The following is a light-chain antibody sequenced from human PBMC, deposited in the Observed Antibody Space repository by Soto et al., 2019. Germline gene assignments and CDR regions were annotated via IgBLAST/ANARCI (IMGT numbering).Light chain of an antibody. J-gene: IGKJ5*01. CDR1: QPVNNN. CDR2: GAS. V-gene: IGKV3-15*01. CDR3: QQYEKWPPSIT. Sequence: IVMPQSPATLSVSAGDRATLSCRSSQPVNNNLAWYQHKPGQAPRLLIYGASTRATGISARFSGGGSGTEFTLTISSLQSEDFALYFCQQYEKWPPSITFGQGTRLEI.